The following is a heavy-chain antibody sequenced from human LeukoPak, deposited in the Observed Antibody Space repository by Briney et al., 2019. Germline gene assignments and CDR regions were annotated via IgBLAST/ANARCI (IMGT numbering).Heavy chain of an antibody. CDR3: ACGASSGNMVGHFDY. V-gene: IGHV3-21*01. CDR2: ISSSSSYI. J-gene: IGHJ4*02. Sequence: MPGGSLRLSCAASGFTFSRFGMHWARQAPGKGLEWVSSISSSSSYIYYADSVKGRFTISRDNAKNSLYLQMNSLRAEDTAVYYCACGASSGNMVGHFDYWGQGTLVTVSS. CDR1: GFTFSRFG. D-gene: IGHD3-10*01.